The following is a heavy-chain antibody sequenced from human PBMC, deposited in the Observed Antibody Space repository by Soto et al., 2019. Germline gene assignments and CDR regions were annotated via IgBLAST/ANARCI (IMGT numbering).Heavy chain of an antibody. CDR3: ARSLLQGDF. Sequence: QVQLVQSGAEVKKPGASVKVSCKASGYIFIHYYIHWVRQAPGQGLEWMAIINPNGGSTNYAQKXXXXXXXXXXXXXXXXXXXXXXXXXXXTAVYFCARSLLQGDFWGQGTLVTVSS. J-gene: IGHJ4*02. CDR1: GYIFIHYY. CDR2: INPNGGST. V-gene: IGHV1-46*01. D-gene: IGHD2-21*01.